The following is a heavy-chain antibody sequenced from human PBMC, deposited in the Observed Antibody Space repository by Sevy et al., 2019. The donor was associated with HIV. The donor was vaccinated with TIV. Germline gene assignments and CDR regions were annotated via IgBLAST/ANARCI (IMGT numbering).Heavy chain of an antibody. J-gene: IGHJ4*02. CDR3: AKEASSGWPFDF. D-gene: IGHD6-19*01. Sequence: GGSLRLPCAASGFTFSTYGMHWVRQAPGKGLEWVAVISSDGSNTYYADSVKGRFTISRDTSKNTLYLQMNSLRTEDTAVYYCAKEASSGWPFDFWGQGTLVTVSS. CDR1: GFTFSTYG. V-gene: IGHV3-30*18. CDR2: ISSDGSNT.